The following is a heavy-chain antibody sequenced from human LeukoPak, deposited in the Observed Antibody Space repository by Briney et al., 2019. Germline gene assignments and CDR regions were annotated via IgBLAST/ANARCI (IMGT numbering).Heavy chain of an antibody. V-gene: IGHV4-4*02. CDR2: IYHSGST. Sequence: PSETLSLTCAVSGGSISNNNWWSWVRQPPGKGLEWIGEIYHSGSTNCNPSLKSRVTISVDKSKNQFSLKLSSVTAADTAVYYCARVPYSSGWYYYYYMDVWGKGTTVTVSS. CDR1: GGSISNNNW. CDR3: ARVPYSSGWYYYYYMDV. J-gene: IGHJ6*03. D-gene: IGHD6-19*01.